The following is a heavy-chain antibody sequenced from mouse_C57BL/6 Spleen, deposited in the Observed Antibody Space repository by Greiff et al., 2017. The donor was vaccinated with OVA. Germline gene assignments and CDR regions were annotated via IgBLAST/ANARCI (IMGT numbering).Heavy chain of an antibody. CDR3: ARAYYYGSSGLAY. CDR2: ISSGSSTI. Sequence: VKLVESGGGLVKPGGSLKLSCAASGFTFSDYGMHWVRQAPEKGLEWVAYISSGSSTIYYADTVKGRFTISRDNAKNTLFLQMTSLRSEDTAMYYCARAYYYGSSGLAYWGQGTLVTVSA. V-gene: IGHV5-17*01. CDR1: GFTFSDYG. D-gene: IGHD1-1*01. J-gene: IGHJ3*01.